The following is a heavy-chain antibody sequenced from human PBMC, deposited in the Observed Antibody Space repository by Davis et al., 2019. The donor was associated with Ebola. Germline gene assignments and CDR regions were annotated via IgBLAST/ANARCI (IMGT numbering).Heavy chain of an antibody. CDR1: GFTFSSYA. Sequence: GGSLRLSCAASGFTFSSYAMHWVRQAPGKGLEYVSAISSNGGSTYYANSVKGRFTISRDTSKNTLYLQMGSLRAEDMAVYYCARDGGYQLPWGWFDPWGQGTLVTVSS. CDR2: ISSNGGST. CDR3: ARDGGYQLPWGWFDP. V-gene: IGHV3-64*01. J-gene: IGHJ5*02. D-gene: IGHD2-2*01.